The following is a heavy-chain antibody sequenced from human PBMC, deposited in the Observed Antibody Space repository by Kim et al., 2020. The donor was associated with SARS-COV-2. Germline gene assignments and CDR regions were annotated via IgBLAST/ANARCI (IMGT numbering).Heavy chain of an antibody. CDR2: IYYSGST. CDR3: ARAPGITGTTVAFDI. CDR1: GGSISSGGYY. Sequence: SETLSLTCTVSGGSISSGGYYWSWIRQHPGKGLEWIGYIYYSGSTYYNPSLKSRVTISVDTSKNQFSLKLSSVTAADTAVYYCARAPGITGTTVAFDIWGQGTMVTVSS. D-gene: IGHD1-7*01. V-gene: IGHV4-31*03. J-gene: IGHJ3*02.